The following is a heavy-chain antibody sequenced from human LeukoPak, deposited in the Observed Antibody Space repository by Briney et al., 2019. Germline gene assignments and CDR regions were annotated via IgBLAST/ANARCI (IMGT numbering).Heavy chain of an antibody. CDR3: ARGGGGDY. J-gene: IGHJ4*02. CDR1: GFTFSRYS. CDR2: ISISSNYI. Sequence: GGSLRLSCAASGFTFSRYSMNWVRQAPGKGLEWVSSISISSNYIYYTDSVKGRFTISRDNAKNSLYLQMNSLRAEDTAVYYCARGGGGDYWGQGTLVTVSS. D-gene: IGHD2-15*01. V-gene: IGHV3-21*01.